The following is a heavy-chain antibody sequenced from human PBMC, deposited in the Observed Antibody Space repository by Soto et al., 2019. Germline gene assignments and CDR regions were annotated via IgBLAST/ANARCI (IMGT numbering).Heavy chain of an antibody. Sequence: SETLSLTCTVSRGSISTYYWSWIRQPPGKGLECIGYIYYNGNTNYNPSLKSRVTISVDTSKNQFTLNLNSVTAADTAVYYCARHATRSYDYWGQGTLATVSS. CDR2: IYYNGNT. J-gene: IGHJ4*02. CDR3: ARHATRSYDY. CDR1: RGSISTYY. V-gene: IGHV4-59*08.